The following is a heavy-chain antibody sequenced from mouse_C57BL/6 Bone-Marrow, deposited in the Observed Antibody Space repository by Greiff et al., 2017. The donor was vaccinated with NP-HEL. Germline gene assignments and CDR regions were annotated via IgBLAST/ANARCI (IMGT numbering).Heavy chain of an antibody. CDR2: ISSGSSTI. J-gene: IGHJ2*01. CDR3: ATIDYYGSSYDY. Sequence: EVKLVESGGGLVKPGGSLKLSCAASGFTFSDYGMHWVRQAPEKGLAWVAYISSGSSTIYYADTVKGRFTISRDNAKNTLFLQMTSLRSEDTAMYYCATIDYYGSSYDYWGQGTTLTVSS. D-gene: IGHD1-1*01. CDR1: GFTFSDYG. V-gene: IGHV5-17*01.